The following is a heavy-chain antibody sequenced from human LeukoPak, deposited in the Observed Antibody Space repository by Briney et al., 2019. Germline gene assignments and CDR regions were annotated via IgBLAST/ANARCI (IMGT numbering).Heavy chain of an antibody. J-gene: IGHJ4*02. CDR2: ISSTSSTI. CDR1: GFTLSSYS. CDR3: ARDSPNEGILWWSIDY. D-gene: IGHD2-21*01. Sequence: GGSLRLSCAVSGFTLSSYSMNWVRQAPGKGLEWVSYISSTSSTIYYADSVKGRFTISRDNAKNSLYLQMNSLRAEDTAVYYCARDSPNEGILWWSIDYWGQGTLVTVSS. V-gene: IGHV3-48*04.